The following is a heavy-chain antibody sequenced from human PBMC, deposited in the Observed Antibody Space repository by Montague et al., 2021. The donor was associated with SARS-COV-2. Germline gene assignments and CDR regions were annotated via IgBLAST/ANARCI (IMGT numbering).Heavy chain of an antibody. CDR3: ASQPIPVTGSGEFDY. D-gene: IGHD6-19*01. CDR2: IYYSGST. CDR1: GGSISSYY. V-gene: IGHV4-59*08. Sequence: SETLSLTCTVSGGSISSYYWSWIRQPPGKGLEWIGYIYYSGSTNYNPSLKSRVTISVDTSKNQFSLKLSSVTAADTAVYYCASQPIPVTGSGEFDYWGPGTLVTVSS. J-gene: IGHJ4*02.